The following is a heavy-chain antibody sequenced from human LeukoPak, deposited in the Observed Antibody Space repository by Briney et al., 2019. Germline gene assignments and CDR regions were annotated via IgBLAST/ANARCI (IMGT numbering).Heavy chain of an antibody. Sequence: SETLSLTCAVSGGSLSSSNWWSWVRQPPGKGLEWIGEIYNSGSTNYNPSLKSRVTISVDKSKNQYSLKLSSVTAADTAVYYCACRSGSSGWYEVDYWGQGTLVTVSS. J-gene: IGHJ4*02. V-gene: IGHV4-4*02. CDR1: GGSLSSSNW. CDR3: ACRSGSSGWYEVDY. CDR2: IYNSGST. D-gene: IGHD6-19*01.